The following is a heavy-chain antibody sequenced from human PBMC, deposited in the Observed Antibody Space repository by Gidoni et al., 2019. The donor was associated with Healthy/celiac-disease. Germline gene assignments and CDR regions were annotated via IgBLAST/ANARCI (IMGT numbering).Heavy chain of an antibody. Sequence: EVQLVESGGGLVKPGGSLRLACAASGFTFSSYSMNWVRQAPGKGLECGSSISSSSLYIYYAVSVKGRFTISRDNAKTALYLQMTSLRAEDTAVYYCASLDYWGQGTLVTVSS. CDR3: ASLDY. CDR2: ISSSSLYI. J-gene: IGHJ4*02. CDR1: GFTFSSYS. V-gene: IGHV3-21*01.